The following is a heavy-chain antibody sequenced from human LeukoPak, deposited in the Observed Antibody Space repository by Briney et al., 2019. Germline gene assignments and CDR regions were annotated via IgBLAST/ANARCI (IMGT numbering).Heavy chain of an antibody. Sequence: PGGSLRLSCAASGFTFSSYWMSWVRQAPGKGLEGVANIKQDGSEKYYVDSVKGRFTISRDNAKNSLYVQMNSLRAEDTAVYYCARDDDYYDSSGYYYDYFDYWGQGTLVTVSS. V-gene: IGHV3-7*01. J-gene: IGHJ4*02. CDR3: ARDDDYYDSSGYYYDYFDY. CDR1: GFTFSSYW. CDR2: IKQDGSEK. D-gene: IGHD3-22*01.